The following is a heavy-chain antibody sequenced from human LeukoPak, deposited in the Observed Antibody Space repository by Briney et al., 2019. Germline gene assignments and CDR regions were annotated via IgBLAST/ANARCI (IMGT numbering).Heavy chain of an antibody. CDR3: ASPLLWFGESYYGMDV. CDR1: GYTFTGYY. D-gene: IGHD3-10*01. CDR2: ISPNSGGT. V-gene: IGHV1-2*02. Sequence: ASVKVSCKASGYTFTGYYMHWVRQAPGQGLEWMGWISPNSGGTNYAQKFQGRVTMTRDTSISTAYMELSRLRSDDTAVYYCASPLLWFGESYYGMDVWGQGTTVTVSS. J-gene: IGHJ6*02.